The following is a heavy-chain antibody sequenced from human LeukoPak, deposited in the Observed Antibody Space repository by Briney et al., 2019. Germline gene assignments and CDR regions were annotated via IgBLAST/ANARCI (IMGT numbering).Heavy chain of an antibody. CDR3: ARDPRRLYYYDTSGDY. V-gene: IGHV1-46*01. CDR2: FNPSTGST. J-gene: IGHJ4*02. CDR1: GYTFTSYY. Sequence: GASVKVSCKASGYTFTSYYIHWVRQAPGQGLEWMGIFNPSTGSTTYAQKFQGRVTMTRDMSTTTVYMDLSSLRSEDTAVYYCARDPRRLYYYDTSGDYWGQGTLVTVSS. D-gene: IGHD3-22*01.